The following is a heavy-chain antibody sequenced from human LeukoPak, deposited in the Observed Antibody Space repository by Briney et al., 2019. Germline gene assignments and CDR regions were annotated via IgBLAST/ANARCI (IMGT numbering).Heavy chain of an antibody. CDR2: VSGSGGGT. J-gene: IGHJ4*02. V-gene: IGHV3-23*01. D-gene: IGHD5/OR15-5a*01. CDR3: AKGGVYGYYCLDY. Sequence: HGGSLRLSCAASGLPLRSYAMSWVGQAPGKGVEWVPFVSGSGGGTYYADSVKGRFAISGDNSKNTVYLQMNSLRAEDTALYYCAKGGVYGYYCLDYWGQGTLVTVSS. CDR1: GLPLRSYA.